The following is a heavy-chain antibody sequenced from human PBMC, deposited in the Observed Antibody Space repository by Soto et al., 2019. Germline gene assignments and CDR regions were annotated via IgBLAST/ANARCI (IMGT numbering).Heavy chain of an antibody. CDR1: GYTFPSYH. V-gene: IGHV1-8*01. D-gene: IGHD4-17*01. Sequence: QVQLVQSGAEVKKPGASVKVSCKASGYTFPSYHISWVRQATGQGLEWMGWMHPYSGNTAYAQKFQGRLTMTTNSSISTAYMELSSLTSEDTAAYYCAREQDYGDYGDYWGQGTLVTVSS. CDR3: AREQDYGDYGDY. CDR2: MHPYSGNT. J-gene: IGHJ4*02.